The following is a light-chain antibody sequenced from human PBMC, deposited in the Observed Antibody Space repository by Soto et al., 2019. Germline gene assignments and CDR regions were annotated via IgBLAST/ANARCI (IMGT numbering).Light chain of an antibody. Sequence: ETVLTQSPGTLSLSPGERSTLSCRASQTIRSNYLAWYRQKPGQAPRLLIYGASNRATGIADRFSGSGSGTDFTLIISRLEPEDFALYYCQQYGSSSSTFGQGTKVEI. J-gene: IGKJ1*01. CDR2: GAS. CDR1: QTIRSNY. CDR3: QQYGSSSST. V-gene: IGKV3-20*01.